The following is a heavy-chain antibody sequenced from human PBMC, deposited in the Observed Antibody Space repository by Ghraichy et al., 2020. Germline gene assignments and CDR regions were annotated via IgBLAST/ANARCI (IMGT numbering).Heavy chain of an antibody. CDR3: ARSGYYAFDI. CDR1: GFTFSNYW. D-gene: IGHD3-22*01. J-gene: IGHJ3*02. Sequence: GGSLRLSCAASGFTFSNYWMHWVRQAPGKGLVWVSRSNTDGSITNYADSVQGRFTISRDNAKNTLYLQMNSLRAEDTAVYYCARSGYYAFDIWGQGTMVTVSS. CDR2: SNTDGSIT. V-gene: IGHV3-74*01.